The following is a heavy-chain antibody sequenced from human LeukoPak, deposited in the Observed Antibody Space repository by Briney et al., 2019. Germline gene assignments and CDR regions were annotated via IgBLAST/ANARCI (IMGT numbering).Heavy chain of an antibody. CDR3: ARQGDGVEYFYAVDV. Sequence: SETLSLTCAVYGGSFSGYYWGWIRQPPGKGLEWIAFIHYSGSTNYNLSLRTRVTISVDTTKNQFSLKVSPVTAADTAIYYCARQGDGVEYFYAVDVWGQGTTVTVSS. V-gene: IGHV4-59*08. CDR2: IHYSGST. D-gene: IGHD3-16*01. CDR1: GGSFSGYY. J-gene: IGHJ6*02.